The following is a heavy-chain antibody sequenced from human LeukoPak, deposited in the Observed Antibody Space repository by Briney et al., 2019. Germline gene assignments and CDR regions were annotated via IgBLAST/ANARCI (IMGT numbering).Heavy chain of an antibody. CDR3: ARHYYGSSGYYKGYY. CDR2: ISNGDDSI. CDR1: GFTFSSYA. V-gene: IGHV3-48*03. D-gene: IGHD3-22*01. Sequence: GGSLRLSCAASGFTFSSYAMNWVRQAPGKGLEWVSHISNGDDSIYYADSVKGRFTISRDNARNSLYLQMNSLRAEDTAVYYCARHYYGSSGYYKGYYWGQGTLVTVSS. J-gene: IGHJ4*02.